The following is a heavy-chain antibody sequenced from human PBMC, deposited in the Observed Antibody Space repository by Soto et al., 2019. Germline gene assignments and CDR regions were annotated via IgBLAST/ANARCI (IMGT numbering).Heavy chain of an antibody. Sequence: ASVKVSCKASGGTFSSYAISWVRQAPGQGLEWMGGIIPIFGTANYAQKFQGRVTITADESTSTAYMELSSLRSEDTAVYYCARDRSIAARPNDYYGMDVWGQGTTVTVSS. J-gene: IGHJ6*02. V-gene: IGHV1-69*13. D-gene: IGHD6-6*01. CDR3: ARDRSIAARPNDYYGMDV. CDR2: IIPIFGTA. CDR1: GGTFSSYA.